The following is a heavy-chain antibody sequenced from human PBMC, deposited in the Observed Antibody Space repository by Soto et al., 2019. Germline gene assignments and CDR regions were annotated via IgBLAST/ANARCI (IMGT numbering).Heavy chain of an antibody. CDR3: ARGQEGIVATH. D-gene: IGHD5-12*01. Sequence: QVQLQQWGAGLLKPSETLSLTCTVNGGSLTGYYWSWIRQPPGKGLAWIGEVKDGGSTNYSPSHRGRVSISADTANNHFSLRLNSETAADTAVYFCARGQEGIVATHWDQGALVTVSS. CDR1: GGSLTGYY. V-gene: IGHV4-34*01. CDR2: VKDGGST. J-gene: IGHJ4*02.